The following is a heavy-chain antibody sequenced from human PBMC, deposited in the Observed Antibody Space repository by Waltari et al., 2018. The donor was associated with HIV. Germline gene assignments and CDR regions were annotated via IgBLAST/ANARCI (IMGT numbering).Heavy chain of an antibody. V-gene: IGHV1-2*02. J-gene: IGHJ5*02. CDR3: ARDRSIVSRHYDNTGSPYWEA. CDR1: GKTFAYTY. Sequence: QVQLVQSGPEMQTPGASVKVYCKAVGKTFAYTYLHWTRQDPGQGLEWMGWINPSSGGTTYASNLHGRVTITRDTSISTAYMELTGLRSDDTAVYFCARDRSIVSRHYDNTGSPYWEAWGQGTLVIVSS. D-gene: IGHD3-22*01. CDR2: INPSSGGT.